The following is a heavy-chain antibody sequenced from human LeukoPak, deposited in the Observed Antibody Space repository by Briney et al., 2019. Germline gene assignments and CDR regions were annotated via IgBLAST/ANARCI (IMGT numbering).Heavy chain of an antibody. CDR2: IKEDGSEK. CDR1: GFTFSRYW. CDR3: AREIPQQLVAMDV. D-gene: IGHD6-13*01. Sequence: GGSLRLSCAASGFTFSRYWMRWVRQAPGKGLEWVANIKEDGSEKNHVDSVKGRFTISRDNARNSLYLQMNSLRAEDAAVYYCAREIPQQLVAMDVWGQGTTVTVSS. J-gene: IGHJ6*02. V-gene: IGHV3-7*04.